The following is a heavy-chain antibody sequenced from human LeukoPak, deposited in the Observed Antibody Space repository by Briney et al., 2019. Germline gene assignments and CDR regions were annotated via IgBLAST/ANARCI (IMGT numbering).Heavy chain of an antibody. D-gene: IGHD2-8*01. V-gene: IGHV3-21*01. J-gene: IGHJ4*02. CDR1: GFTFSRYS. CDR3: ARDGGGMRTAKYYFDY. CDR2: ISSSSSYI. Sequence: GGSLRLSCAASGFTFSRYSMHWVRQAPGKGLEWVSSISSSSSYIYYADSVKGRFTISRDNAKNSLYLQMNSLRAEDTAVYYCARDGGGMRTAKYYFDYWGQGTLVTVSP.